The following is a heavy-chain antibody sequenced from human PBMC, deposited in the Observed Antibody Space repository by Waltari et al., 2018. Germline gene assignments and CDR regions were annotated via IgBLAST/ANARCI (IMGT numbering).Heavy chain of an antibody. CDR1: GFIFRRYE. CDR2: IDGSGSVM. J-gene: IGHJ3*02. Sequence: EVQLVESGGGLVQPGGSLRLSCAASGFIFRRYEMNWVRQAPGKGLEWVSYIDGSGSVMYYADSVKGRFAMSRDNSKSSLSLQMNSLRGEDTAIYYCVRDRGEDAADIWGQGTMVTVSS. V-gene: IGHV3-48*03. CDR3: VRDRGEDAADI.